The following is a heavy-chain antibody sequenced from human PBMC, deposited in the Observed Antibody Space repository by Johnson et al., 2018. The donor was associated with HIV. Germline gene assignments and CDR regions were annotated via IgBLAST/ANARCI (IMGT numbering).Heavy chain of an antibody. Sequence: VQLVESGGGLVQPGGSLRLSCAASGFTFNTYWMNWVRQAPGKGLEWVANIKQDGSEKFYVDSVKGRFTISRDNAKSSLYLQMNSLRAEDTAVYYCARDHPGRSHAFDIWGQGTMVTVSS. CDR2: IKQDGSEK. J-gene: IGHJ3*02. D-gene: IGHD4-17*01. V-gene: IGHV3-7*05. CDR1: GFTFNTYW. CDR3: ARDHPGRSHAFDI.